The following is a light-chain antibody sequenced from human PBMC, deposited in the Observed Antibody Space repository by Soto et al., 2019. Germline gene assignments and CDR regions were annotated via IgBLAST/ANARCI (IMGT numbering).Light chain of an antibody. J-gene: IGKJ1*01. V-gene: IGKV1-5*03. Sequence: DIQMTQSPSTLPASVGDRVTVTCRASQSIRSWLAWYQEKPGKAPKLLIYKASLLETGVPSRFSGSASGTEFTLTISSLQPDDFATYYCQQYNSYVWTFGQGTKVDIK. CDR3: QQYNSYVWT. CDR2: KAS. CDR1: QSIRSW.